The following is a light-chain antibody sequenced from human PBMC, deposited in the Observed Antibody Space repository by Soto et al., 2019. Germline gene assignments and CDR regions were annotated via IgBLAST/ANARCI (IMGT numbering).Light chain of an antibody. Sequence: VVMTQSPLSLPVTLGQPASISCSSSQRLVDRYGIASLNWFQQRPGQSPRRLIYQALHRDSGVPDRVSGSGSGTDCTRQISRVEAEDVGVYYCIQGTHWPPYTFGQRTRL. CDR1: QRLVDRYGIAS. CDR2: QAL. V-gene: IGKV2-30*01. CDR3: IQGTHWPPYT. J-gene: IGKJ2*01.